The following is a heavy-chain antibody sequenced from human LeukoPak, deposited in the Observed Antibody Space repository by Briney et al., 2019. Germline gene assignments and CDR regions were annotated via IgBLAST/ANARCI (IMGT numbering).Heavy chain of an antibody. CDR2: IYYSGST. CDR1: GGSISSSSYY. D-gene: IGHD2-15*01. V-gene: IGHV4-39*01. CDR3: ARVGGLYGY. Sequence: ASETLSLTCTVSGGSISSSSYYWGWIRQPPGKGLEWIGSIYYSGSTYYNPSLKSRVTISVDTSKNQFSLKLSSVTAADTAVYYCARVGGLYGYWGQGTLVTVSS. J-gene: IGHJ4*02.